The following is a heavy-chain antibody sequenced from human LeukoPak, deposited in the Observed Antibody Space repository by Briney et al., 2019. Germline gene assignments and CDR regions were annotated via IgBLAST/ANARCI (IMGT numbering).Heavy chain of an antibody. CDR1: GFTVSSNY. D-gene: IGHD6-19*01. CDR3: ASSAGALIDC. CDR2: IWFDGSNK. V-gene: IGHV3-33*08. Sequence: PGGSLRLSCAASGFTVSSNYMSWVRQAPGKGLECVVVIWFDGSNKFYADSVKGRFTISRDNSKNTLYLQMNSLRAEDTAVYYCASSAGALIDCWGQGTLVIVSS. J-gene: IGHJ4*02.